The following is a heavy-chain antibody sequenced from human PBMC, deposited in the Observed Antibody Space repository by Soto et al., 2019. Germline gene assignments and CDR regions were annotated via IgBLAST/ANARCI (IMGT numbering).Heavy chain of an antibody. CDR2: ISGSGDST. J-gene: IGHJ4*02. V-gene: IGHV3-23*01. CDR3: AKDVALSTRGVFDS. CDR1: GFTLSDYA. Sequence: PGGSLRLSCAASGFTLSDYAMTWVRQGPGKGLGWVSAISGSGDSTYYTDSVKGRFTISRDNSKNTLYLEMNGLRAEDTAVYYCAKDVALSTRGVFDSWGQGT. D-gene: IGHD2-2*01.